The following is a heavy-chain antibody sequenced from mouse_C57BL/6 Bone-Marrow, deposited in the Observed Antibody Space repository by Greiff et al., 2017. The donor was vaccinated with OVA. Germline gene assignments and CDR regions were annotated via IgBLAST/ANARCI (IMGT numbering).Heavy chain of an antibody. V-gene: IGHV1-64*01. Sequence: QVQLQQPGAELVKPGASVKLSCKASGYTFTSYWMHWVKQRPGQGLEWIGMIHPNSGSTNYNEKLKSKATLTVDKSSSTAYMQHSSLTSEDSAVYYCARGYYYGSPLYAMDYWGQGTSVTVSS. D-gene: IGHD1-1*01. J-gene: IGHJ4*01. CDR3: ARGYYYGSPLYAMDY. CDR1: GYTFTSYW. CDR2: IHPNSGST.